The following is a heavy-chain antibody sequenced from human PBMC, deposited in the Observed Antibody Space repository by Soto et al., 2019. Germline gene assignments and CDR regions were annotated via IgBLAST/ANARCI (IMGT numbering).Heavy chain of an antibody. CDR1: GSTFTRYT. D-gene: IGHD2-15*01. CDR2: INPDNGNT. V-gene: IGHV1-3*01. CDR3: ARGIATGQLDP. Sequence: ASVKFSCKASGSTFTRYTMNWVRQAPGQRLEWMGWINPDNGNTKSSQKFQDRVIITRDTSASTAYMDLSSLRSEDTAVYYCARGIATGQLDPWGQGTLVTVSS. J-gene: IGHJ5*02.